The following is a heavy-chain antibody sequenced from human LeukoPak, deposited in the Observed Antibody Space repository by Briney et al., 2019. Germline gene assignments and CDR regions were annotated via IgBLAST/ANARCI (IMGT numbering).Heavy chain of an antibody. Sequence: PSQTLSLTCTVSGGSISSGDNYWSRIRQPPGKGLEWIGYIYYRGSTYYNPSLKSRVTISVDTSKNQFSLNLSSVTAADTAVYYCARDYDGGNAFDYWGQGTLVTVSS. J-gene: IGHJ4*02. CDR1: GGSISSGDNY. CDR2: IYYRGST. CDR3: ARDYDGGNAFDY. D-gene: IGHD4-23*01. V-gene: IGHV4-30-4*01.